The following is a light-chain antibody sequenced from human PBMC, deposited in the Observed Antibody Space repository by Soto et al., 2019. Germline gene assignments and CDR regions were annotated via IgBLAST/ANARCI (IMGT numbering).Light chain of an antibody. CDR3: QQYNNRPET. CDR1: QSVSSSY. V-gene: IGKV3-20*01. Sequence: EIVLTQSPGTLSLSPGERATLSCRASQSVSSSYLAWYQQKPGQAPRLLIYGASSRATGIPDRFSGSGSGTEFTLSISSLQSEDFAVYYCQQYNNRPETFGQGTKVDIK. J-gene: IGKJ1*01. CDR2: GAS.